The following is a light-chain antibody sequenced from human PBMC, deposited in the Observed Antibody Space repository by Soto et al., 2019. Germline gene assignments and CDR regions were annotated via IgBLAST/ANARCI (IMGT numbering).Light chain of an antibody. CDR2: EVT. Sequence: QSALTQAASVSGSPGQSITISCTGTSSDIGIYNLVSWYRQYSGKAPELLIYEVTKRPSGVSNRFSGSKSGNTASLTISGLQAEDEADYYSCSYVGSNTLVFGGGTKLTVL. CDR3: CSYVGSNTLV. V-gene: IGLV2-23*02. J-gene: IGLJ3*02. CDR1: SSDIGIYNL.